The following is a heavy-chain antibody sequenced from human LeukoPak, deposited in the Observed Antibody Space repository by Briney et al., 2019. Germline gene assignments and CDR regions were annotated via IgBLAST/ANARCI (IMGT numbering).Heavy chain of an antibody. Sequence: GGSLRLSCAASGFTFSSYSMNWVRQAPGKGLEWVSSISSSSSYIYYADSVKGRFTISRDNAKNSLYLQMNSLRAEDTAVYYCAKADIVVVPAATPYYFDYWGQGTLVTVSS. CDR1: GFTFSSYS. J-gene: IGHJ4*02. CDR3: AKADIVVVPAATPYYFDY. D-gene: IGHD2-2*01. V-gene: IGHV3-21*04. CDR2: ISSSSSYI.